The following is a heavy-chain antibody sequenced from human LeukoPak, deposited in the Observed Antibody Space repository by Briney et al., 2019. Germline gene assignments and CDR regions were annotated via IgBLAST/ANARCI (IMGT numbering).Heavy chain of an antibody. Sequence: ASVKVSCKASGYTFTDYYMHWVRQAPGQGLEWMGWINPNTGDTNYAQKFQGRVTMTRDTSITTAYMELSRLTSDDTAVYYCARDSSSWSRFDYWGQGTLVTVSS. J-gene: IGHJ4*02. V-gene: IGHV1-2*02. CDR1: GYTFTDYY. CDR3: ARDSSSWSRFDY. CDR2: INPNTGDT. D-gene: IGHD6-13*01.